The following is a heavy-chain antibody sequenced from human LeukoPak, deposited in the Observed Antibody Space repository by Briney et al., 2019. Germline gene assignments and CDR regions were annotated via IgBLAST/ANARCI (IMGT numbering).Heavy chain of an antibody. Sequence: PGGSLRLSCAASGFTFSDYYMSWIRQAPGKGLEWVSYITNSGTTIYYADSVKGRFTISRDNAKNSLYLQMNSLRAEDTAVYYCARDGHYDILTGYFQDWGQGTLVTVSS. CDR3: ARDGHYDILTGYFQD. J-gene: IGHJ1*01. CDR1: GFTFSDYY. V-gene: IGHV3-11*01. D-gene: IGHD3-9*01. CDR2: ITNSGTTI.